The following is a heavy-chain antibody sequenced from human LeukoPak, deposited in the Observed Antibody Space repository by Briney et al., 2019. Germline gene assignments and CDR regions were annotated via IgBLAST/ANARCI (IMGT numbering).Heavy chain of an antibody. V-gene: IGHV1-24*01. J-gene: IGHJ4*02. CDR1: GYTLTELS. CDR2: FDPEDGET. D-gene: IGHD1-26*01. Sequence: ASVTVSCKVSGYTLTELSMHWVRQAPGKGLEWMGGFDPEDGETIYAQKFQGRVTITTDESTSTAYMELSSLRSEDTAVYYCARAKIVGATKTPFDYWGQGTLVTVSS. CDR3: ARAKIVGATKTPFDY.